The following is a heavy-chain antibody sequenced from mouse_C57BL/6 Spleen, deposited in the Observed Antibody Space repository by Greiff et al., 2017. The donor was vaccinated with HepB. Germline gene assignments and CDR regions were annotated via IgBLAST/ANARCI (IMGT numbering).Heavy chain of an antibody. D-gene: IGHD2-1*01. J-gene: IGHJ3*01. CDR2: ISDGGSYT. CDR3: ARDGNFAY. Sequence: EVQLLESGGGLVRPGGSLKLSCAASGFTFSSYAMSWVRQTPEQRLAWVATISDGGSYTYYPDNVKGRFTISRDNAKNNLYLQMSHLKSEDTAMYYCARDGNFAYWGQGTLVTVSA. V-gene: IGHV5-4*01. CDR1: GFTFSSYA.